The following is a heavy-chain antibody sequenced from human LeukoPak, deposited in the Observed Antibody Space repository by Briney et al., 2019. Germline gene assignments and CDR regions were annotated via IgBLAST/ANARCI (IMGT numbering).Heavy chain of an antibody. J-gene: IGHJ4*02. CDR2: IYNSGRT. CDR3: ARVDLDFWIFDH. D-gene: IGHD3/OR15-3a*01. Sequence: GGSLRLSCVASGFNVSSHFMSWVRQAPGKGLEWVADIYNSGRTHYADPVKGRFTISRENSKNTVFLQMNSLRVEDTAVYFCARVDLDFWIFDHWGQGALVPVSS. V-gene: IGHV3-53*01. CDR1: GFNVSSHF.